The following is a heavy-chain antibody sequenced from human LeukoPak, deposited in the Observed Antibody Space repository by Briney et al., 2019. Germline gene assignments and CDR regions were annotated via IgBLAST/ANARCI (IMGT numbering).Heavy chain of an antibody. CDR2: IIQDGSEK. J-gene: IGHJ4*02. V-gene: IGHV3-7*03. CDR3: ARGRFLEWLPVPDY. Sequence: GGSLRLSCAASGFTFSSYWMSWVRQAPGKGLEWVANIIQDGSEKYYVDSVKGRFTISRDNAKNSLYLQMNSLRSEDTALYYCARGRFLEWLPVPDYWGQGTLVTVSS. CDR1: GFTFSSYW. D-gene: IGHD3-3*01.